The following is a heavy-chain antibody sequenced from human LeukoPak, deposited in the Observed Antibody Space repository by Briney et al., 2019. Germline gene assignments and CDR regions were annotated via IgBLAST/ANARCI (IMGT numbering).Heavy chain of an antibody. V-gene: IGHV4-34*01. CDR2: INHSGST. J-gene: IGHJ6*02. CDR1: GGSFSGYY. CDR3: ARNRWGNYYYYGMDV. Sequence: SETLSLTCAVYGGSFSGYYWSWIRQPPGKGLEWIGEINHSGSTNYNPSLKSRVTISVDTSKNQFSLKLSSVTAADTAVYYCARNRWGNYYYYGMDVWGQGTTVTVSS. D-gene: IGHD3-16*01.